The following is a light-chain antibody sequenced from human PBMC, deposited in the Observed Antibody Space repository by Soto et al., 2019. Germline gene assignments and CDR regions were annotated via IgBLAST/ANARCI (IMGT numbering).Light chain of an antibody. V-gene: IGKV3-15*01. Sequence: EIVMTQSPATESVSPGERATLSCRASQSVNNYLAWYQQKPGQAPRLLVYGIFSRATGVPARFSGSGSGTEFTLTISSLQSEDSAVYYCQQHNKWPLTFGGGTRVEIK. CDR2: GIF. CDR3: QQHNKWPLT. CDR1: QSVNNY. J-gene: IGKJ4*01.